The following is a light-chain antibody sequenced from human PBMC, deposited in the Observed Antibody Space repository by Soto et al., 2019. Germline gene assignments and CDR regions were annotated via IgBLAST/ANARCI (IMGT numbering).Light chain of an antibody. CDR1: SSDVGAYTP. CDR2: EVN. Sequence: QSVLTQPASVSGSPGQSITISCTGTSSDVGAYTPVSWYQHHPGKAPKVMIYEVNKRPSGISNRFSGSKSVNTASLTISGLQPEDEAHYYCSSYASDNRDYVFGTGTKVTVL. CDR3: SSYASDNRDYV. J-gene: IGLJ1*01. V-gene: IGLV2-14*01.